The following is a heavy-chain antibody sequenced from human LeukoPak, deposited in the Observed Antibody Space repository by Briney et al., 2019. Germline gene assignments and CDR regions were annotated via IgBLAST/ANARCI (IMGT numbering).Heavy chain of an antibody. CDR1: GFTFSSYA. CDR2: ISGSGGST. Sequence: GGSLRLSCAASGFTFSSYAMSWVRQAPGKGLEWVSAISGSGGSTFYADSVKGRFTISRDNSKNTLYLQMGSLRAEDMAVYYCARGSRNYYDSSGYYYYWGQGTLVTVSS. CDR3: ARGSRNYYDSSGYYYY. J-gene: IGHJ4*02. V-gene: IGHV3-23*01. D-gene: IGHD3-22*01.